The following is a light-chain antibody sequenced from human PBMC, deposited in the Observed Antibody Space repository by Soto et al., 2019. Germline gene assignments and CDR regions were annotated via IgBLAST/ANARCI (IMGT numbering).Light chain of an antibody. J-gene: IGKJ4*01. CDR2: DAS. Sequence: DIQITQAPSTLSASWGGRVPITCRAHWSFCYRVGWYQQRPGEGPKLLIYDASNLESGVPSRFSGSGSGTEFTLTISSLQPDDFGNYYCQHYNSYPLTFGGGTKVEVK. V-gene: IGKV1-5*01. CDR3: QHYNSYPLT. CDR1: WSFCYR.